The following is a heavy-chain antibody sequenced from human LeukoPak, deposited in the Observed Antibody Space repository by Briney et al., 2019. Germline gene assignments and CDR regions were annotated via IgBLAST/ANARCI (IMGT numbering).Heavy chain of an antibody. V-gene: IGHV1-8*03. Sequence: ASVKVSCKASGYTFTSYDINWVRQAPGQGLEWMGWMNPNSGNTGYAQKFQGRVTITRNTSISTAYMELSSLRSEDTAVYYCAREGVCYDSSGYYYGWFDPWGQGTLVTVSS. CDR3: AREGVCYDSSGYYYGWFDP. D-gene: IGHD3-22*01. CDR1: GYTFTSYD. J-gene: IGHJ5*02. CDR2: MNPNSGNT.